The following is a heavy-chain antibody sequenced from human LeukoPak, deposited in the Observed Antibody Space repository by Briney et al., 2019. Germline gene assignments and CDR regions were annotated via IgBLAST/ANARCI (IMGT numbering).Heavy chain of an antibody. CDR2: IYTSGNT. Sequence: QPGGSLRLSCVASGFSVNSDYMSWVRQAPGKGLEWVSVIYTSGNTGYADSVKGRFTISRDYSKNTVYLQMNSLTAEDTAVYYCTRGQGILSTPIDSWGQGTLVTVSS. J-gene: IGHJ4*02. CDR3: TRGQGILSTPIDS. CDR1: GFSVNSDY. D-gene: IGHD2-2*01. V-gene: IGHV3-53*01.